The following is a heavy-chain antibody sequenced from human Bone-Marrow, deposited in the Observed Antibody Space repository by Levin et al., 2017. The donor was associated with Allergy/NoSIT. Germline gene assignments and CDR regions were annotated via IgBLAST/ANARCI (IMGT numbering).Heavy chain of an antibody. D-gene: IGHD2-21*02. J-gene: IGHJ5*02. Sequence: GGSLRLSCAASGFTFSSYAMSWVRQAPGKGLEWVSAISGSGGSTYYADSVKGRFTISRDNSKNTLSLQMNSLRAEDTAVYYCAKGPGGHIVVVTAIDWFDPWGQGTLVTVSS. CDR3: AKGPGGHIVVVTAIDWFDP. CDR1: GFTFSSYA. V-gene: IGHV3-23*01. CDR2: ISGSGGST.